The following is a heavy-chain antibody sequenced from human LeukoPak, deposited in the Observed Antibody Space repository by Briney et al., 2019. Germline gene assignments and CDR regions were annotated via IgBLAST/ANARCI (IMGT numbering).Heavy chain of an antibody. V-gene: IGHV4-61*02. Sequence: SETLSLTCTVSGGSISSGSYYWSWIRQPAGKGLEWIGRIYTSGSTNYNPSLKSRVTISVDASKNQFSLKLSSVTAADTAVYYCARGWGGWLDYWGQGTLVTVSS. J-gene: IGHJ4*02. D-gene: IGHD2-15*01. CDR2: IYTSGST. CDR3: ARGWGGWLDY. CDR1: GGSISSGSYY.